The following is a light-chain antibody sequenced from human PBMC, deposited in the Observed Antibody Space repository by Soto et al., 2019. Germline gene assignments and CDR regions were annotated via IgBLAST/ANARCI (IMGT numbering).Light chain of an antibody. CDR3: QQSYSTPWT. CDR2: AAS. V-gene: IGKV1-39*01. J-gene: IGKJ1*01. CDR1: QSISSY. Sequence: DIQMTQSPSSLSASIGDRVTITCRASQSISSYLNWYQQKPGRAPNLLIYAASSLQSGVPSRFSGSGSRTDVTLIISSLQPEDFATYYCQQSYSTPWTFGQGTKVEIK.